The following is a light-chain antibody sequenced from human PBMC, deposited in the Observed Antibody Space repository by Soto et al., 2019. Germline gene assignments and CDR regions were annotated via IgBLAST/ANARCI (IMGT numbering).Light chain of an antibody. CDR2: DVN. J-gene: IGLJ1*01. Sequence: QSALTQPASVSGSPGQSITISCTGTSSDVGGYDYVSWYQQHPGKAPKLMIYDVNYRPSGISARFSGSKSGNTASLTISGLQADDEADYYCSSYSTTNGLNFGTGTKVTVL. CDR3: SSYSTTNGLN. CDR1: SSDVGGYDY. V-gene: IGLV2-14*03.